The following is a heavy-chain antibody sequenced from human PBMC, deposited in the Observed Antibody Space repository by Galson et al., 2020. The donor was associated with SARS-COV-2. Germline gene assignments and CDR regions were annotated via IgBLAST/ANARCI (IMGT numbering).Heavy chain of an antibody. CDR3: ARTYSGSYLNYFDY. CDR1: GFTFSSYA. V-gene: IGHV3-30*01. CDR2: ISYDGSNK. D-gene: IGHD1-26*01. Sequence: LSLTCAASGFTFSSYAMHWVRQAPGKGLEWVAVISYDGSNKYYADSVKGRFTISRDNSKNTLYLQMNSLRAEDTAVYYCARTYSGSYLNYFDYWGQGTLVTVSS. J-gene: IGHJ4*02.